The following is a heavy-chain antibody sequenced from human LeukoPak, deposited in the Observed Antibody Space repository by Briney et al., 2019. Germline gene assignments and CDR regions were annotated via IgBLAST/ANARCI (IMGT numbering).Heavy chain of an antibody. Sequence: PSETLSLTCTVSGASISSSNWWTWVRQPPGEALEWIGEIYHAGSTKCNPSLRSRLTISVDKSKNSFSLSLTSVTAADTAFYYCARSAAVTGQFDFWGPGTLVTVSS. CDR3: ARSAAVTGQFDF. CDR2: IYHAGST. J-gene: IGHJ4*02. CDR1: GASISSSNW. V-gene: IGHV4-4*02. D-gene: IGHD6-19*01.